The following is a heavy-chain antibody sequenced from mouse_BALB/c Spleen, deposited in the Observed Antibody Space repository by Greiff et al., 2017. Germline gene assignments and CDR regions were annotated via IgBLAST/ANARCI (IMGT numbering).Heavy chain of an antibody. CDR2: INPNNGGT. Sequence: EVKLQESGPELVKPGASVKIPCKASGYTFTDYNMDWVKQSHGKSLEWIGDINPNNGGTIYNQKFKGKATLTVDKSSSTAYMELRSLTSEDTAVYYCARPLYYYGSSSLAYWGQGTLVTVSA. CDR1: GYTFTDYN. CDR3: ARPLYYYGSSSLAY. D-gene: IGHD1-1*01. V-gene: IGHV1-18*01. J-gene: IGHJ3*01.